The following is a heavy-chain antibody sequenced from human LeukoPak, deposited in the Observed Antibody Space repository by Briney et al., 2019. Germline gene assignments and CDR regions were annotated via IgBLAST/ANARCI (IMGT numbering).Heavy chain of an antibody. J-gene: IGHJ3*02. CDR3: ARGGGTLGDYYALDI. Sequence: SVKVSCKASGGTFSSYAISWVRQAPGQGLEWMGGIIPIFGTANYAQKFQGRVTITADESTSAAYMELSSLRSEDTAVYYCARGGGTLGDYYALDIWGQGTMVTVSS. CDR2: IIPIFGTA. CDR1: GGTFSSYA. V-gene: IGHV1-69*01. D-gene: IGHD4-17*01.